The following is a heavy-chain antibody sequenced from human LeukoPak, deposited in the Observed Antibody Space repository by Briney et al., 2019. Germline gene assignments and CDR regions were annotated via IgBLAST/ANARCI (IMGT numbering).Heavy chain of an antibody. Sequence: GRSLRLSCAASGFTFDDYAMHWVRQAPGKGPEWVSGISWNSGSIGYADSVKGRFTISRDNAKNSLYPQMNSLRAEDTALYYCAKDIAVAGMTFWYFDLWGRGTLVTVSS. D-gene: IGHD6-19*01. CDR2: ISWNSGSI. J-gene: IGHJ2*01. CDR3: AKDIAVAGMTFWYFDL. CDR1: GFTFDDYA. V-gene: IGHV3-9*01.